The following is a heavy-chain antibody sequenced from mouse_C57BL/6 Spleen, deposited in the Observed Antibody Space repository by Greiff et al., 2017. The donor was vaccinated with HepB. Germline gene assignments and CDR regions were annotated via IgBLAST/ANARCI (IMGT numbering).Heavy chain of an antibody. V-gene: IGHV1-81*01. Sequence: QVQLQQSGAELARPGASVKLSCKASGYTFTSYGISWVKQRTGQGLEWIGEIYPRSGNTYYNEKFKGKATLTADKSSSTAYMELRSLTSEDSAVYFCARGGIAQALYAMDYWGQGTSVTVSS. CDR3: ARGGIAQALYAMDY. J-gene: IGHJ4*01. CDR1: GYTFTSYG. D-gene: IGHD3-2*02. CDR2: IYPRSGNT.